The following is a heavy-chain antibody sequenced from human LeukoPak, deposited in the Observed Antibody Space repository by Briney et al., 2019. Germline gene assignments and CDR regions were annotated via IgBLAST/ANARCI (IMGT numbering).Heavy chain of an antibody. CDR3: ERCSGNYYYGMDV. V-gene: IGHV4-61*02. J-gene: IGHJ6*02. D-gene: IGHD6-25*01. CDR2: IYTSGST. CDR1: GGSISSGSYC. Sequence: SETLCLTCAVSGGSISSGSYCWGWVRQPAGKGLEWIVRIYTSGSTNYNPSLKSRVTITVDTSKNQFSLKLSSVTAADKAVYYCERCSGNYYYGMDVWGQGTTVTVSS.